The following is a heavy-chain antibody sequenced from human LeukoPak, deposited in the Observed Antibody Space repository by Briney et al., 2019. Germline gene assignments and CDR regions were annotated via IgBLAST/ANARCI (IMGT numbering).Heavy chain of an antibody. Sequence: SETLSLTCAVYGGSFSGYYWSWIRQPPGKGLEWIGEINHSGSTNYNPSLKSRVTISVDTSKNQFSLKLSSVTAADTAVYYCASKIAAAGKKFNWFDPWGQGTLVTVSS. D-gene: IGHD6-13*01. J-gene: IGHJ5*02. V-gene: IGHV4-34*01. CDR3: ASKIAAAGKKFNWFDP. CDR1: GGSFSGYY. CDR2: INHSGST.